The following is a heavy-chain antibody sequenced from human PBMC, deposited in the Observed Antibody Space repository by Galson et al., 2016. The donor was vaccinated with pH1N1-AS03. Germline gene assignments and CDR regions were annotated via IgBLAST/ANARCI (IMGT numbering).Heavy chain of an antibody. Sequence: SLRLSCAASGFSFRDYWMSWVRQAPGKGLEWVANIKQDGSQKYYVDSVKGRFTISRDNAENSLYLQMNSLTAEDTAVYYCARPTVPGGEVDLYWGQGTLVTVSS. CDR2: IKQDGSQK. CDR3: ARPTVPGGEVDLY. D-gene: IGHD3-16*01. CDR1: GFSFRDYW. J-gene: IGHJ4*02. V-gene: IGHV3-7*01.